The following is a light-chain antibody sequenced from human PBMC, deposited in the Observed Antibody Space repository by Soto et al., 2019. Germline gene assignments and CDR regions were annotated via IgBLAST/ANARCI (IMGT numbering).Light chain of an antibody. CDR2: GVT. CDR1: RSDIGNYNS. V-gene: IGLV2-23*02. Sequence: QSALTQPASVSGSPGQSITISCTGTRSDIGNYNSIAWYQQHPGKAPRVMIFGVTKRPSGISDRFSGSKSGYTVSLTISGLQAEDEADYFCFSYAGSSTWVFGGGTKVTVL. J-gene: IGLJ3*02. CDR3: FSYAGSSTWV.